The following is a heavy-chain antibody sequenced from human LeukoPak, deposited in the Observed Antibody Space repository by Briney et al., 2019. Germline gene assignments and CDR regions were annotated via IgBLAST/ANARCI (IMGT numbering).Heavy chain of an antibody. CDR3: AKDLGGDYGFDY. CDR1: GFTFSSYG. D-gene: IGHD4/OR15-4a*01. V-gene: IGHV3-30*18. Sequence: SGGSLRLSCAASGFTFSSYGMHWVRQAPGKGLEWVAVISYDGSNKYYADSVKGRFTISRDNSKNTLYLQMNSLRAEDTAVYYCAKDLGGDYGFDYWGQGTLVTVSS. J-gene: IGHJ4*02. CDR2: ISYDGSNK.